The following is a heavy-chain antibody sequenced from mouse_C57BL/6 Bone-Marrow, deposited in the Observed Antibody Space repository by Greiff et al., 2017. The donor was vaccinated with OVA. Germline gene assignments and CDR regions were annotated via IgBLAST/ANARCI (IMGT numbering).Heavy chain of an antibody. CDR1: GYTFTDYN. CDR2: INPNNGGT. D-gene: IGHD1-1*01. CDR3: ARGDGSSYAWFAY. J-gene: IGHJ3*01. V-gene: IGHV1-22*01. Sequence: VQLQQSGPELVKPGASVKMSCKASGYTFTDYNMHWVKQSHGKSLEWIGYINPNNGGTSYNQKFKGKATLTVNKSSSTAYMELRSLTSEDSAVYYCARGDGSSYAWFAYWGQGTLVTVSA.